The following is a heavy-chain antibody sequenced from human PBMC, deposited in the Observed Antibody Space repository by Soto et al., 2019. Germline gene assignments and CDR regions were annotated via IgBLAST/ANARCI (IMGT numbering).Heavy chain of an antibody. Sequence: SETLSLTCTVSCGSISSGDYYWSWIRQPPGKGLEWIGYIYYSGSTYYNPSLKSRVTISVDTSKNQFSLKLSSVTAAGTAVYYCARDGYCSGGSCYRPWGQGTLVTV. CDR2: IYYSGST. J-gene: IGHJ5*02. CDR3: ARDGYCSGGSCYRP. D-gene: IGHD2-15*01. CDR1: CGSISSGDYY. V-gene: IGHV4-30-4*01.